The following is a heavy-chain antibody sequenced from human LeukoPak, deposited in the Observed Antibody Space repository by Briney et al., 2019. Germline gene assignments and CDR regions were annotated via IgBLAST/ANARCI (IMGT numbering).Heavy chain of an antibody. CDR1: GFTISSSQ. V-gene: IGHV3-74*01. Sequence: PGGSLRLSCAASGFTISSSQMHWVRQAPGKGLVWVSRILRDETYTNYADSVRGRFTISRDNANNMLSLHMNSLRGEDSAVYFCTRDPGTDSRDWYFDVWGRGTLVTVSS. CDR3: TRDPGTDSRDWYFDV. CDR2: ILRDETYT. J-gene: IGHJ2*01.